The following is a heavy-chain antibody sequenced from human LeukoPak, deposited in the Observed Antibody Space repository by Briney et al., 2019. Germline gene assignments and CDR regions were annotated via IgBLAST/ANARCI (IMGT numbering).Heavy chain of an antibody. D-gene: IGHD6-6*01. V-gene: IGHV4-34*01. CDR1: GGSFSGYY. Sequence: PSETLSFTCAVYGGSFSGYYWSWIRQPPGKGLEWIGEINHSGSTNYNPSLKSRVTISVDTSKNQFSLKLSSVTAADTAVYYCARGLSIAARPYYYYYGMDVWGQGTTVTVSS. J-gene: IGHJ6*02. CDR3: ARGLSIAARPYYYYYGMDV. CDR2: INHSGST.